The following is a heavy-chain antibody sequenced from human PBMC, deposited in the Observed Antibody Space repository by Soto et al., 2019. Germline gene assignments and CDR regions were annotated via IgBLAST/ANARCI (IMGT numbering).Heavy chain of an antibody. V-gene: IGHV3-7*05. J-gene: IGHJ3*02. Sequence: HPGGSLRLSCAASGFTFSSYWMSWVRQAPGKGLEWVANIKQDGSEKYYVDSVKGRFTISRDNAKNSLYLQMNSLRAEDTAVYYCARDHHVVTAIPTDAFDIWGQGTMVTVSS. CDR1: GFTFSSYW. CDR3: ARDHHVVTAIPTDAFDI. D-gene: IGHD2-21*02. CDR2: IKQDGSEK.